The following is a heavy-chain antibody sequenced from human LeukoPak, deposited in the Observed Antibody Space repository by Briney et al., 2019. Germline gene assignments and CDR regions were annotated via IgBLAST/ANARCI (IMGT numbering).Heavy chain of an antibody. CDR2: IYHTGNT. CDR3: ARGFFVRENPGSWFDP. D-gene: IGHD3-10*02. CDR1: GDSISSGAYS. J-gene: IGHJ5*02. V-gene: IGHV4-30-2*01. Sequence: SETLSLTCAVSGDSISSGAYSWNRIRQPPGKGLEWIGYIYHTGNTFYNPSLKSRVSISVDRSNNQFSLRLTSVTAADTAVYYCARGFFVRENPGSWFDPWGQGTLVTVSP.